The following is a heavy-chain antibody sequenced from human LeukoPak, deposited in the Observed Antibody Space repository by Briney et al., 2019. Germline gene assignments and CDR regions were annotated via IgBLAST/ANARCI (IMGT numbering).Heavy chain of an antibody. CDR1: GYSITSSSW. CDR3: ARKENVYYYFDY. V-gene: IGHV4-28*01. J-gene: IGHJ4*02. CDR2: IYHSGTT. D-gene: IGHD3-10*01. Sequence: SDTLPLTCAVSGYSITSSSWWGWIRQPPGQGLEWIGYIYHSGTTYYNPSLQSRVTMSVDTSKNQFSLKLSSVTAVDTAVYYCARKENVYYYFDYWGQGTLVTVSS.